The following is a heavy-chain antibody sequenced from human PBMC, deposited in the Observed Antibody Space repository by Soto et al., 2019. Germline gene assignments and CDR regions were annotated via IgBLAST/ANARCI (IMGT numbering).Heavy chain of an antibody. CDR1: GFTFSSYA. V-gene: IGHV3-23*01. Sequence: GGSLRLSCVASGFTFSSYAMSWVRQAPGKGLEWVSAISGSGGSTYYADSVKGRFTISRDNSKNTLYLQMNSLRAEDTAVYYCAKGIAVAGAYYYGMDVWGQGTTVTVSS. D-gene: IGHD6-19*01. CDR3: AKGIAVAGAYYYGMDV. CDR2: ISGSGGST. J-gene: IGHJ6*02.